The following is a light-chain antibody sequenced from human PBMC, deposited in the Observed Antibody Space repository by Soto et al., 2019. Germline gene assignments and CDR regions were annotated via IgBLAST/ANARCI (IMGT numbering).Light chain of an antibody. CDR1: QDISNY. J-gene: IGKJ3*01. CDR3: QQYLNCLT. CDR2: DAS. V-gene: IGKV1-33*01. Sequence: DIQMTQSPSSLSASVGDRVTITCQASQDISNYLNWYQQKPGKAPKLLIYDASNLATGVPSRFSGSKSGTDFTFTISGLQPEDIATYYCQQYLNCLTFGPGTKVDIK.